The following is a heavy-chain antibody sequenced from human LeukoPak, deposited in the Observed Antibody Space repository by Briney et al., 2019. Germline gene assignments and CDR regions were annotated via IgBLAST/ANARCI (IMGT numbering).Heavy chain of an antibody. V-gene: IGHV3-30*02. J-gene: IGHJ4*02. CDR3: AKVSDVVPAATYDIDY. Sequence: PGGSLRLSCAACGFTFCSYVMHWGSQAPGKGLEWVAFIRYDGSNKYYADSVKGRFTISRDNSKNTLYLQMNSLRAEDTAVYYCAKVSDVVPAATYDIDYWGQGTLVTVSS. CDR2: IRYDGSNK. D-gene: IGHD2-2*01. CDR1: GFTFCSYV.